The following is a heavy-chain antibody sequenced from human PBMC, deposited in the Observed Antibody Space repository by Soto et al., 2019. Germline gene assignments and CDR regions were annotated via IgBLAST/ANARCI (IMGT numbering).Heavy chain of an antibody. CDR2: IYYSGST. D-gene: IGHD5-12*01. V-gene: IGHV4-39*01. CDR1: GGSISSSSYY. CDR3: ARQFGYSCYPGNVDY. Sequence: QLQLQESGPGLVKPSEPLSLTCTVSGGSISSSSYYWGWLRQPPGKGLEWIGSIYYSGSTYYNPSLKSRVTISVDTSKNQFSLKLSSVPAADTAVDYCARQFGYSCYPGNVDYWCQGTLVTVSS. J-gene: IGHJ4*02.